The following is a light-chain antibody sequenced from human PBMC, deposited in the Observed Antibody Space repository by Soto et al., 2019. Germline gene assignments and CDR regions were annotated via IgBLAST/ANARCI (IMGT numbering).Light chain of an antibody. J-gene: IGKJ1*01. CDR2: AAS. Sequence: DLQMTQSPSSLSASLGDRVTITCRASQSLSSYLNWYQQKPGKAPKLLIYAASSLQSGVPSRFSGSGSGTDFTLTISSLQPEDFATYYCQQSYSTPWTFGQGTKVEIK. V-gene: IGKV1-39*01. CDR1: QSLSSY. CDR3: QQSYSTPWT.